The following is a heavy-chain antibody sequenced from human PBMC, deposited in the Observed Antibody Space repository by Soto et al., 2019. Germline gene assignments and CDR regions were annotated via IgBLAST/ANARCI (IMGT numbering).Heavy chain of an antibody. D-gene: IGHD3-10*01. CDR3: ARHGGLWFGELVYDY. J-gene: IGHJ4*02. Sequence: SETLSLTCTVSGGSISSSSYYWGWIRQPPGKGLEWIGSVYYSGSTYYNPSLKSRVTISVDTSKNQFSLKLSSVTAADTAVYYCARHGGLWFGELVYDYWGQGTLVTVSS. V-gene: IGHV4-39*01. CDR1: GGSISSSSYY. CDR2: VYYSGST.